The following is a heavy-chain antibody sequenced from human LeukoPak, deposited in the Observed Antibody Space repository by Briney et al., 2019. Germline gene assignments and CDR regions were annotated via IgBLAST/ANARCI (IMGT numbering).Heavy chain of an antibody. CDR1: GGTFSSYA. Sequence: SVKVSCKASGGTFSSYAISWVRQAPGQGLEWMGRIIPILGIANYAQKFQGRVTMTRDTSTSTVYMELSSLRSEDTAVYYCAKTIAVAGDPPDYWGQGTLVTVSS. D-gene: IGHD6-19*01. CDR2: IIPILGIA. J-gene: IGHJ4*02. V-gene: IGHV1-69*04. CDR3: AKTIAVAGDPPDY.